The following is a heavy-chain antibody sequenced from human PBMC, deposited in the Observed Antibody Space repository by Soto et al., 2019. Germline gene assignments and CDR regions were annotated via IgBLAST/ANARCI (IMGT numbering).Heavy chain of an antibody. V-gene: IGHV3-33*01. CDR3: ARDWHRYYDISYGMDV. J-gene: IGHJ6*02. CDR1: GFTFSSYG. D-gene: IGHD3-9*01. Sequence: GGSLRLSCAASGFTFSSYGMHWVRQAPGKGLEWVAVIWYDGSNKYYADSVKGRFTISRDNSKNTLYLQMNSLRAEDTAVYYCARDWHRYYDISYGMDVWGQGTTVTVSS. CDR2: IWYDGSNK.